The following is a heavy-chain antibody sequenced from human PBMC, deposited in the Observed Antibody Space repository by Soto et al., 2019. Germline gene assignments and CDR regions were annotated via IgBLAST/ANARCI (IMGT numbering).Heavy chain of an antibody. J-gene: IGHJ5*01. CDR1: GYFSTTDW. Sequence: EVQLVQSGTEVKKPGESLRISCKSSGYFSTTDWINWVRQMPGEGLEWMGRIDPIDSYTSYSPSFQGHVTISVDKSTSTAYLQWSGLKASDTAMYFCARSGNQHYFDNSGYFDSWGQGTLVTVSS. CDR3: ARSGNQHYFDNSGYFDS. D-gene: IGHD3-22*01. CDR2: IDPIDSYT. V-gene: IGHV5-10-1*03.